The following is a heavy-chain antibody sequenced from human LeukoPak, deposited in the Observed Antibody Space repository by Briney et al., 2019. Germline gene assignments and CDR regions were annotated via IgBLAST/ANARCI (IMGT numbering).Heavy chain of an antibody. J-gene: IGHJ6*03. D-gene: IGHD3-3*01. Sequence: PRGSLRLSCAASGFTFSSYWMHWVRQAPGKGLVWVPRINSDGSSTSYADSVKGRFTISRDNAKNTLYLQMNSLRAEDTAVYYCARGPDFGVVSSPSMDVWGKGTTVTVSS. CDR1: GFTFSSYW. V-gene: IGHV3-74*01. CDR3: ARGPDFGVVSSPSMDV. CDR2: INSDGSST.